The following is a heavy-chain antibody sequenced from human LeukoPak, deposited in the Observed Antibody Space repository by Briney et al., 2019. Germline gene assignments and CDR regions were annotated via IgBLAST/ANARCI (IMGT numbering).Heavy chain of an antibody. V-gene: IGHV3-7*01. J-gene: IGHJ4*02. Sequence: GGSLRLSCAASGFTFSSYWMSWVRQAPGKGLEWVANIKQDGSEKYYVDSVKGRFTISRDNAKNSLYLQMNSLRAEDTAVYYCARDYYDSSGYYIHFDYWGQGTLVTVSS. D-gene: IGHD3-22*01. CDR1: GFTFSSYW. CDR2: IKQDGSEK. CDR3: ARDYYDSSGYYIHFDY.